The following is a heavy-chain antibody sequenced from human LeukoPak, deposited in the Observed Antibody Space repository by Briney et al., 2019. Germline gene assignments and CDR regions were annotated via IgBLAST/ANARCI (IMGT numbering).Heavy chain of an antibody. CDR3: ARAGRYDYVWGSYLYYFDY. Sequence: GGSLRLSCAASGFTFSSYWMSWVRQAPGKGLEWVANIKQDGSEKYYVDSVKGRFTISRDNAKNSLYLQMNSLRAEDTAVYYCARAGRYDYVWGSYLYYFDYWGQGTLVTVSS. CDR1: GFTFSSYW. D-gene: IGHD3-16*02. CDR2: IKQDGSEK. J-gene: IGHJ4*02. V-gene: IGHV3-7*01.